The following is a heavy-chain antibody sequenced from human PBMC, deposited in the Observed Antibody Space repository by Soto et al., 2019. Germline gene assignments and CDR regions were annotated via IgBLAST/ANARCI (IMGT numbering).Heavy chain of an antibody. CDR2: ISYDGNNK. V-gene: IGHV3-30*18. J-gene: IGHJ5*02. Sequence: GGSLRLSCAASGFTFSSYGMHWVRQAPGKGLEWGAVISYDGNNKGHADSVKGRFTISRDNSKNTLYLQMNSLRAEDTAVYYCAKDVVYCANGVCYLANWFDPWGQGTLVTVSS. CDR3: AKDVVYCANGVCYLANWFDP. CDR1: GFTFSSYG. D-gene: IGHD2-8*01.